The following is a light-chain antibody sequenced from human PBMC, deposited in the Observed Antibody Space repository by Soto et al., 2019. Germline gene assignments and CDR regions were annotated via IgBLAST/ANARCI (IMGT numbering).Light chain of an antibody. J-gene: IGKJ2*01. V-gene: IGKV1-39*01. CDR3: QQSYSSPYT. CDR1: QGITSY. CDR2: AAS. Sequence: DIQMTQSPSSLSASVGDRVTITCRASQGITSYLNWYQQKPGKAPELLIYAASTLQSGVPSRFSGSGSGTDFTLTISSLQPEDFTTYYCQQSYSSPYTFGQGTKADIK.